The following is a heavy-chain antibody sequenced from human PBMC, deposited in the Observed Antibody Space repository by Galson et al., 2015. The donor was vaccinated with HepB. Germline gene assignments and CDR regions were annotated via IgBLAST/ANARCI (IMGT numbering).Heavy chain of an antibody. Sequence: SLRLSCAASGFTFDDYAMHWVRQAPGKGLEWVSGIGWNRGSIGYADSVKGRFTISRDNAKNSLYLQMNSLRAEDTALYYCAKDMGTGAGTPTLFDYWGQGTLVTVSS. CDR2: IGWNRGSI. D-gene: IGHD1-1*01. J-gene: IGHJ4*02. V-gene: IGHV3-9*01. CDR1: GFTFDDYA. CDR3: AKDMGTGAGTPTLFDY.